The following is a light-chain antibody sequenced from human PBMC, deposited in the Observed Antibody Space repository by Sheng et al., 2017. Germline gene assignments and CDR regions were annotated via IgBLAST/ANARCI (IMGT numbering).Light chain of an antibody. Sequence: DIQMTQSPSSLSASVGDRVTITCRASQSISSYLNWYQQKPGKAPKLLIYDASNLETGVPSRFSGSGSVTNFTFTISSLQPEDFATYFCQQYDTFRITFGPGTKVDIK. CDR2: DAS. CDR3: QQYDTFRIT. J-gene: IGKJ3*01. V-gene: IGKV1-33*01. CDR1: QSISSY.